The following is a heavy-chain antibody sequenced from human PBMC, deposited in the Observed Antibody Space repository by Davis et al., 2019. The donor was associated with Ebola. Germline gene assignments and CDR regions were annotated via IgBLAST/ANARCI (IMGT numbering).Heavy chain of an antibody. V-gene: IGHV4-61*09. CDR2: IYTSGST. J-gene: IGHJ6*03. CDR1: GGSISSGSYY. CDR3: ARSSIAARRDENTMDV. Sequence: PSATLSLTCTVSGGSISSGSYYWSWIRQPAGKGLEWIGHIYTSGSTNYNPSLKSRVTISVDTSKNQFSLKLSSVTAADTAVYYCARSSIAARRDENTMDVWGKGTTVTVSS. D-gene: IGHD6-6*01.